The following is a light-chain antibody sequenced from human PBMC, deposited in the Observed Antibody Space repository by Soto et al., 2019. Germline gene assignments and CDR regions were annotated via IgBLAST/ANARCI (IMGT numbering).Light chain of an antibody. CDR2: DVT. V-gene: IGLV2-18*02. J-gene: IGLJ1*01. CDR3: CSYTTRTTYV. Sequence: QSVLTQPASVSGSPGQSITVSCTGTSSDVGSYNRVSWYQQPPGTAPKLIIYDVTNRPLVVPHRFFGSKSGNTASLTISGLQAEDEADYYCCSYTTRTTYVFGTGTKVTVL. CDR1: SSDVGSYNR.